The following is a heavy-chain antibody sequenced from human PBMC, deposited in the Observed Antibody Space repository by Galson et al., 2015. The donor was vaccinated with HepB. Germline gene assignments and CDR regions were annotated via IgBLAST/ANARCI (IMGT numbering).Heavy chain of an antibody. D-gene: IGHD3-10*01. V-gene: IGHV3-21*01. CDR3: ARDYRPGFGSGRYYPNWFDP. CDR2: ISRNSDYI. Sequence: LRLSCAASGFTFNTYGMNWVRQAPGKGLEWVSSISRNSDYIYYADSVKGRFTISRDNARDSLFLQMSSLRAEDTAVYYCARDYRPGFGSGRYYPNWFDPWGQGTLVTVSS. J-gene: IGHJ5*02. CDR1: GFTFNTYG.